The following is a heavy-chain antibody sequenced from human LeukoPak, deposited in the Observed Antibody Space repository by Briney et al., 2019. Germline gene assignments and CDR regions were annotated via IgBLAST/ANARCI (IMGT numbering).Heavy chain of an antibody. J-gene: IGHJ4*02. CDR1: GFTFNSYA. CDR2: ISDSGGST. Sequence: PGGSLRLSCAASGFTFNSYALSWVRQAPGKGLEWVSGISDSGGSTYYADSVKGRFTISRDNSKNTLYLQMNSLRAEDTAVYYCAKDRDGYVDYWGQGTLVTVSS. CDR3: AKDRDGYVDY. V-gene: IGHV3-23*01. D-gene: IGHD3-10*01.